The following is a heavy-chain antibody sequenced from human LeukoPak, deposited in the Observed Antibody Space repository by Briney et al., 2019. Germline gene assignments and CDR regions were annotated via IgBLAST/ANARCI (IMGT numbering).Heavy chain of an antibody. CDR3: ARSIQASSTSFDY. CDR2: IYHSGST. CDR1: GFTFSSYA. D-gene: IGHD6-6*01. Sequence: GSLRLSCAASGFTFSSYAMSWVRQAPGKGLEYIGFIYHSGSTNYNPSFKSRVTMSVDKSKNQCSLRLSSVTAADTAIYFCARSIQASSTSFDYWGQGTLVTVSS. V-gene: IGHV4-59*01. J-gene: IGHJ4*02.